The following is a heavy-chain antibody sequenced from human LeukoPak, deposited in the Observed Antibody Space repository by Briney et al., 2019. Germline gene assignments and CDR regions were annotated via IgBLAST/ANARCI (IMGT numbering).Heavy chain of an antibody. J-gene: IGHJ6*02. V-gene: IGHV3-21*01. CDR2: ISSSSSYI. CDR1: GLTFSSYS. D-gene: IGHD6-19*01. CDR3: ARARVAGTFGQPTGSRSGYYYGMDV. Sequence: GGSLRLSCAASGLTFSSYSMNWVRQAPGKGLEWVSSISSSSSYIYYADSVKGRFTISRDNAKNSLYLQMNSLRAEDTAVYYCARARVAGTFGQPTGSRSGYYYGMDVWGQGTTVTVSS.